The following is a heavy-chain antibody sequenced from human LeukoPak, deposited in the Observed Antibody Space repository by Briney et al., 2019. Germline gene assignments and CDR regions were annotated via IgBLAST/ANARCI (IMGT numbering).Heavy chain of an antibody. D-gene: IGHD2-2*02. CDR1: GGSISSSSYY. CDR2: IYYSGST. Sequence: SETLSLTCTVSGGSISSSSYYWGWIRQPPGKGLEWIGGIYYSGSTYYNPSLKSRVTISVDTSKNQFSLKLSSVTAADTAVYYCASWEKDIVVVPAAINHWGQGTLVTVSS. J-gene: IGHJ4*02. CDR3: ASWEKDIVVVPAAINH. V-gene: IGHV4-39*01.